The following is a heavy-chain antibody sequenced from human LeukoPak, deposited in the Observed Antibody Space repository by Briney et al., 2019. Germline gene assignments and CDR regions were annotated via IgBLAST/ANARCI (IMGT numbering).Heavy chain of an antibody. D-gene: IGHD5-24*01. V-gene: IGHV3-23*01. J-gene: IGHJ4*02. CDR3: AKRVRDGYNSPIDY. CDR2: VSYNGAET. CDR1: GFTFSNYD. Sequence: GGSLRLSSAAPGFTFSNYDMNSVRQAPGKGLGWGSGVSYNGAETYYVDSVKGRFIISRDTSKNTLYLQMNSLRAEDTAVYYCAKRVRDGYNSPIDYWGQGTLVTVSS.